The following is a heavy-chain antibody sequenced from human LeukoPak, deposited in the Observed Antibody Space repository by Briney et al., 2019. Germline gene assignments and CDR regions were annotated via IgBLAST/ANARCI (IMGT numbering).Heavy chain of an antibody. CDR3: ARDASRGFEP. CDR1: GFTFSRSW. Sequence: GGSLRLSCAASGFTFSRSWMTWARQAPGKGLEWVANINENGSERKYVDSVKGRFTISRDNTKNSAYLQMNSLRVEDTGVYYCARDASRGFEPWGQGTLVTVSS. CDR2: INENGSER. J-gene: IGHJ5*02. D-gene: IGHD3-10*01. V-gene: IGHV3-7*01.